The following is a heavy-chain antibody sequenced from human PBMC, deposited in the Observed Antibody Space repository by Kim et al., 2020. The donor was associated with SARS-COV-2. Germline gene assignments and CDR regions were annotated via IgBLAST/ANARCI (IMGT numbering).Heavy chain of an antibody. Sequence: GGSLRLSCAASGFTFSSCAIHWVRQAPGKGLEWVADISYDGSNKNYADSVKGRFTISRDNSKNTLYLQMNSLRAEDTALYYCAGDPWSRLRGLTYSYYGMDVWGQGTPVTVSS. D-gene: IGHD3-10*01. CDR3: AGDPWSRLRGLTYSYYGMDV. J-gene: IGHJ6*02. V-gene: IGHV3-30-3*01. CDR2: ISYDGSNK. CDR1: GFTFSSCA.